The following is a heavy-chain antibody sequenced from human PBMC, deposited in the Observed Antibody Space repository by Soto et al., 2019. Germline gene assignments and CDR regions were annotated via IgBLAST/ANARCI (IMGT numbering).Heavy chain of an antibody. D-gene: IGHD1-26*01. CDR1: GGTFSSYA. J-gene: IGHJ4*02. V-gene: IGHV1-69*13. Sequence: SVKVSCKASGGTFSSYAIIWVRQAPGQGLEWMGGIIPIFGTANYAQKFQGRVTITADESTSTAYMELNSLKTEDTAVYYCTTDLTLVGPPNYWGQGTLVTVSS. CDR2: IIPIFGTA. CDR3: TTDLTLVGPPNY.